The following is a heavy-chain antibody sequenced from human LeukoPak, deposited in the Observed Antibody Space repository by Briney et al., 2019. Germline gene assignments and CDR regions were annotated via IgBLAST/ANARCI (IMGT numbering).Heavy chain of an antibody. CDR2: ISGSGGST. V-gene: IGHV3-23*01. D-gene: IGHD1-26*01. J-gene: IGHJ4*02. CDR1: GFTFSNYA. CDR3: AKDLAGSGSYSFDY. Sequence: GGSLRLSCAASGFTFSNYAMNWARQAPGRGLEWVSAISGSGGSTYYADSVKGRFAISRDNSKNTLYLQMNSLRAEDTAVYYCAKDLAGSGSYSFDYWGQRTVDPVSS.